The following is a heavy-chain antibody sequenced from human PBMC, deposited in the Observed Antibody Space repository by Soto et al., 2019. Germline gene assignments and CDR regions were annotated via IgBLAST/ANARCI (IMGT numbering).Heavy chain of an antibody. CDR3: ARGITMIVVVIDYFDY. V-gene: IGHV3-30-3*01. CDR1: GFTFSSYA. Sequence: VGSLRLSCAASGFTFSSYAMHWFRQAPVKWLEWVAVISYDGSNKYYADSVKGRFTISRDNSKNTLYLQMNSLRAEDTAVYYCARGITMIVVVIDYFDYWGQGTLVTVS. D-gene: IGHD3-22*01. CDR2: ISYDGSNK. J-gene: IGHJ4*02.